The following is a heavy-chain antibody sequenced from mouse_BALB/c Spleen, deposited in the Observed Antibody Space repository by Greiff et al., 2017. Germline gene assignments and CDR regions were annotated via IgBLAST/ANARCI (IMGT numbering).Heavy chain of an antibody. D-gene: IGHD2-10*01. CDR3: ARAPYYGNYDYAMDY. J-gene: IGHJ4*01. V-gene: IGHV14-3*02. CDR2: IDPANGNT. CDR1: GFNITDTY. Sequence: EVQLQQSGAELVKPGASVKLSCTASGFNITDTYMHWVKQRPEQGLEWIGRIDPANGNTKYDPKFQGKATITADTSSNTAYLQLSSLTSEDTAVYYCARAPYYGNYDYAMDYWGQGTSVTVSS.